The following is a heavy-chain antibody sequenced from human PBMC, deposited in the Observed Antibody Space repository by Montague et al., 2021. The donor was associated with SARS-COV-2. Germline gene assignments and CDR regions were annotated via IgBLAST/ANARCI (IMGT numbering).Heavy chain of an antibody. D-gene: IGHD2-21*01. V-gene: IGHV4-39*01. CDR2: INNGVPT. CDR3: ARHLSYCAGDCYPDYFDD. CDR1: GGSLSSGLFY. J-gene: IGHJ4*02. Sequence: SETLSLTCTVSGGSLSSGLFYWGWIRQPPGKGLEWIGSINNGVPTTNNPSLKSRVTLSTDTSKNRFSLGLNSMTAADTAVYYCARHLSYCAGDCYPDYFDDWGLGTPVTVSS.